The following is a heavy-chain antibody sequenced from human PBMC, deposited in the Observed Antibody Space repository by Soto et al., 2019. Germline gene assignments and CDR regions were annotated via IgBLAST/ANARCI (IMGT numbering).Heavy chain of an antibody. Sequence: SETLSLTCAVSGYSISSGYYWGWIRQPPGKGLEWIGSIYHSGSTYYNPSLKSRVTISVDTSKNQFSLKLSSVTAADTAVYYCARDSRYYYYYGMEVWGQGTMVTVSS. CDR2: IYHSGST. CDR1: GYSISSGYY. V-gene: IGHV4-38-2*02. J-gene: IGHJ6*01. CDR3: ARDSRYYYYYGMEV.